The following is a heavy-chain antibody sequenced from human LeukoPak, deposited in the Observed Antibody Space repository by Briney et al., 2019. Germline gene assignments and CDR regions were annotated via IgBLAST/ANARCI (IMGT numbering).Heavy chain of an antibody. J-gene: IGHJ4*02. CDR2: IRTKTNGATA. D-gene: IGHD2-15*01. CDR1: GFTFGEDA. V-gene: IGHV3-49*03. CDR3: ARLIVVVVAASSYFDT. Sequence: GGSLRLSCTASGFTFGEDAMSWFRQAPGKGLEWLGFIRTKTNGATAEYAASVKGRFSISRDDSKSIAYLQMNSLKTEDTAVYYCARLIVVVVAASSYFDTWGQGTRVTVSS.